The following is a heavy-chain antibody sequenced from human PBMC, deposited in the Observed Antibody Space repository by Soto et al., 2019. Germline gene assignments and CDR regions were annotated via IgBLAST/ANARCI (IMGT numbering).Heavy chain of an antibody. Sequence: ASVKVSCKASGYTFTSYGISWVRQAPGQGLEWMGWISAYNGNTNYAQKLQGRVTMTTDTSTSTAYMELRSLRSDDTAVYYCARDSLVVPAATGIAARPISYYYYYYMDVWGKGTTVTVSS. CDR3: ARDSLVVPAATGIAARPISYYYYYYMDV. CDR2: ISAYNGNT. J-gene: IGHJ6*03. CDR1: GYTFTSYG. D-gene: IGHD2-2*01. V-gene: IGHV1-18*01.